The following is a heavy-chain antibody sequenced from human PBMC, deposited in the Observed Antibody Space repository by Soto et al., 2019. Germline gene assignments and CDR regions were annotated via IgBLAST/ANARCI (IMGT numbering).Heavy chain of an antibody. D-gene: IGHD6-13*01. V-gene: IGHV1-8*01. CDR3: ARDFISAVGDAFDI. CDR1: GYTFTSYD. CDR2: MNPNSGNT. J-gene: IGHJ3*02. Sequence: ASVKVSCKASGYTFTSYDINWVRQATGQGLEWMGWMNPNSGNTGYAQKFQGRVTMTRNASISTAYMELSGLRSEDTAVYYCARDFISAVGDAFDIWGQGTMVTV.